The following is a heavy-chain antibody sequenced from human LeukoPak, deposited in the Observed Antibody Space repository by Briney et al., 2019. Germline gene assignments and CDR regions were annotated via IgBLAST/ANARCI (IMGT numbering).Heavy chain of an antibody. D-gene: IGHD3-10*01. CDR3: ARGGFSYYGLDY. Sequence: GGSLRLSCAASGSTFSSYSMNWVRQAPGKGLEWVSSISSSSSYIYYADSVKGRFTISRDNAKNSLYLQMNSLRAEDTAVYYCARGGFSYYGLDYWGQGTLVTVSS. V-gene: IGHV3-21*01. J-gene: IGHJ4*02. CDR2: ISSSSSYI. CDR1: GSTFSSYS.